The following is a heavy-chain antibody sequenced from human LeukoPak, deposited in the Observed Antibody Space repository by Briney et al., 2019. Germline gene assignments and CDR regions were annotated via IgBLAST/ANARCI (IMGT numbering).Heavy chain of an antibody. CDR3: ARDAVTGEAYSDY. CDR2: IYTSGST. D-gene: IGHD7-27*01. Sequence: PSETLSLTCTVSGGSISSGNYYWSWIRQPAGKGLEWIGRIYTSGSTNYNPSLKSRVTISVDTSKNQFSLKLSSVTAADTAVYYCARDAVTGEAYSDYWGQGTLVTVSS. V-gene: IGHV4-61*02. CDR1: GGSISSGNYY. J-gene: IGHJ4*02.